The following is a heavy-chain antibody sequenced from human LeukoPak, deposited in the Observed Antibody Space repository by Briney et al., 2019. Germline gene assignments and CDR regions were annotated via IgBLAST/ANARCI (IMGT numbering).Heavy chain of an antibody. CDR2: INPSGGST. V-gene: IGHV1-46*01. J-gene: IGHJ4*02. CDR1: GYTFTSYY. CDR3: ASGGGSYALFDY. Sequence: ASVKVSCKASGYTFTSYYMHWVRQAPGQGLEWMGIINPSGGSTSYAQKFQGRVTMARDTSTSTVYMELSSLRSEDTAVYYCASGGGSYALFDYWGQGTLVTVSS. D-gene: IGHD1-26*01.